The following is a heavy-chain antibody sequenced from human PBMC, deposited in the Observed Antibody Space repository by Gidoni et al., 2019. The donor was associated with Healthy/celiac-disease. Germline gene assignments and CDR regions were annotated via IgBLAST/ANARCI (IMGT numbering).Heavy chain of an antibody. CDR1: GGSISSSSYY. CDR2: IYYSGST. V-gene: IGHV4-39*01. Sequence: QLQLQESGPGLVKPSETLSLTCTVPGGSISSSSYYRGWIRQPPGKGLEWIGSIYYSGSTYYNPSLKSRVTISVDTSKNQFSLKLSSVTAADTAVYYCARHYSGSYYVYYYYYYGMDVWGQGTTVTVSS. J-gene: IGHJ6*02. D-gene: IGHD1-26*01. CDR3: ARHYSGSYYVYYYYYYGMDV.